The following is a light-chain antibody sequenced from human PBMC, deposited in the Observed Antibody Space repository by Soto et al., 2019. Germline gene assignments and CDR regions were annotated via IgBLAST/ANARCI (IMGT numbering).Light chain of an antibody. CDR3: QHRSSWPRT. Sequence: EIVLTQSPATLSLSPGESATLSCRASQSISSFLAWYQHKPGQAPRLLIYDASNRATGIPARFSGSGSETDFTLTISSLEPEDFAVYYCQHRSSWPRTFGQGTRLEIK. V-gene: IGKV3-11*01. J-gene: IGKJ2*01. CDR1: QSISSF. CDR2: DAS.